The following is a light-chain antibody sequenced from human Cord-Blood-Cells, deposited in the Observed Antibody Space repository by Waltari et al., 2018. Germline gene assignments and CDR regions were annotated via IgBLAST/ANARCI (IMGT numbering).Light chain of an antibody. J-gene: IGKJ2*01. Sequence: DIVMTRPPDSLAVSLGEGATINCKSSQSVLYSSNNKNYLAWYQQKPGQPPKLLIYWASTRESGVPDRFSGSGSGTDFTITISSLQAEDVAVYYCQQYDSTPYTFGQGTKLEIK. CDR1: QSVLYSSNNKNY. CDR3: QQYDSTPYT. CDR2: WAS. V-gene: IGKV4-1*01.